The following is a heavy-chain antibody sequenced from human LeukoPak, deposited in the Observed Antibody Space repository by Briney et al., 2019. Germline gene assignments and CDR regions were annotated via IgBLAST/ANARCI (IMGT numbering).Heavy chain of an antibody. D-gene: IGHD2-21*02. V-gene: IGHV1-69*04. Sequence: SVKVSCKASGGTFNNYAISWVRQAPGQGLEWMGRIVPILGIANYAQEFQGRLIITADKATSSVYMELSSLRSEDTAVYYCARDPGEAYCGGDCYYDYWGQGTTVTVSS. CDR1: GGTFNNYA. CDR3: ARDPGEAYCGGDCYYDY. J-gene: IGHJ3*01. CDR2: IVPILGIA.